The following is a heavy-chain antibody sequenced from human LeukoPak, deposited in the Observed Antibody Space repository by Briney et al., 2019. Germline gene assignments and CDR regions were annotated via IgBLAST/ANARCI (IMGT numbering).Heavy chain of an antibody. CDR3: ARQRGRASSGYDPIDY. CDR1: GYSFTNYW. Sequence: GESLKISCKGSGYSFTNYWIGWVRQMPGKGLEWMGINHPGDSDTRYSPSFQGQVTISADESISTAYLQWSSLKAPDTAMYYCARQRGRASSGYDPIDYWGQGTLVTVSS. CDR2: NHPGDSDT. J-gene: IGHJ4*02. D-gene: IGHD5-12*01. V-gene: IGHV5-51*01.